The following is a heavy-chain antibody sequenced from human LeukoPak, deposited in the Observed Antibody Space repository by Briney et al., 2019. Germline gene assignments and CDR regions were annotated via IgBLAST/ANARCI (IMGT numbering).Heavy chain of an antibody. V-gene: IGHV3-23*01. J-gene: IGHJ4*02. CDR3: VKDPSGYDNQYYFDY. D-gene: IGHD5-12*01. CDR1: GFTFSSYA. Sequence: GGSLRLSCAASGFTFSSYAMSWVRQAPGKGLEWVSGISGSGGSSYYADSVKGRFAISRDNSKNTLYLQMNSLRAEDTAVYYCVKDPSGYDNQYYFDYWGQGTLVAVSS. CDR2: ISGSGGSS.